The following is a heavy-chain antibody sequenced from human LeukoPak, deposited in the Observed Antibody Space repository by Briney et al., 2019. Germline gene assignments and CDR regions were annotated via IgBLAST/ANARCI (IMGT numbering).Heavy chain of an antibody. CDR1: GFTFSSYA. Sequence: GSLRLSCAASGFTFSSYAMSWVRQAPGKGLEWVSAISGSGGSTYYADSVKGRFTISRDNSKNTLYLQMNSLRAEDTAVYYCAKTTTVTTAQDYWGQGALVTVSS. CDR3: AKTTTVTTAQDY. J-gene: IGHJ4*02. V-gene: IGHV3-23*01. CDR2: ISGSGGST. D-gene: IGHD4-17*01.